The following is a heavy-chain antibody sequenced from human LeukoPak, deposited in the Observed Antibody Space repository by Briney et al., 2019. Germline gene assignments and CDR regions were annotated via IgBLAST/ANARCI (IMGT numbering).Heavy chain of an antibody. D-gene: IGHD6-6*01. J-gene: IGHJ4*02. CDR2: INHSGST. Sequence: SETLSLTCAVYGGSFSGYYWSWIRQPPGKGLEWIGEINHSGSTNYNPSLKSRVTISVDTSKNQFSLKLSSVTAADTAVYYCARYSSSSGHDFDYWGQGTMVTVSS. CDR3: ARYSSSSGHDFDY. CDR1: GGSFSGYY. V-gene: IGHV4-34*01.